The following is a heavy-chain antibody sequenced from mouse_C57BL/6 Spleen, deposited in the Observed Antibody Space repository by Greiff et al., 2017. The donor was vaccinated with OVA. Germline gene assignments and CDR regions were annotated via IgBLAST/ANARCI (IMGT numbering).Heavy chain of an antibody. CDR3: ASDYYGNFFYAMDY. D-gene: IGHD2-1*01. CDR1: GYTFTDYN. V-gene: IGHV1-22*01. J-gene: IGHJ4*01. Sequence: EVQLQQSGPELVKPGASVKMSCKASGYTFTDYNMHWVKQSHGKSLEWIGYINPNNGGTSYNQKFKGKATLTVNKSSSTAYMELRSLTSEDSAVYYCASDYYGNFFYAMDYWGQGTSVTVSS. CDR2: INPNNGGT.